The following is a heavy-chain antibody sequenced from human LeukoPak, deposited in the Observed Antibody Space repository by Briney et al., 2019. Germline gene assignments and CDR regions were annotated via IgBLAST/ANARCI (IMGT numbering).Heavy chain of an antibody. J-gene: IGHJ4*02. CDR3: AKYYYDSYEGYYFDY. CDR1: GYTFTGSY. Sequence: GASVKVSCKASGYTFTGSYMHWVRQAPGQGLEWMGWINPNSGGTNYAQMFQGRVTMTRDTSISTAYMELSRLKSDDKAVYYCAKYYYDSYEGYYFDYWGQGTLVTVSS. CDR2: INPNSGGT. V-gene: IGHV1-2*02. D-gene: IGHD3-22*01.